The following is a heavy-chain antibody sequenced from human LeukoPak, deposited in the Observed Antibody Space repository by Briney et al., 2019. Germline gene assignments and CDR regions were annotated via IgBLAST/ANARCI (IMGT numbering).Heavy chain of an antibody. Sequence: SETLSLTCTVSGGSISSGGYYWSWIRQHPGKGLEWIGYIYYSGSTYYNPSLKSPVTISVDTSKNQFSLKLSSVTAADTAVYYCARDVDSSGWFDYWGQGTLVTVSS. CDR2: IYYSGST. CDR1: GGSISSGGYY. V-gene: IGHV4-31*01. D-gene: IGHD6-19*01. CDR3: ARDVDSSGWFDY. J-gene: IGHJ4*02.